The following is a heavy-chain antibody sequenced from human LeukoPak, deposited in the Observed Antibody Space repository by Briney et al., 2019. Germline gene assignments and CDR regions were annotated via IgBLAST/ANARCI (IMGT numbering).Heavy chain of an antibody. J-gene: IGHJ4*02. CDR2: ISYSGST. Sequence: SETLSLTCTVSGGSISSYYWSWIRQPPGKGLEWIGYISYSGSTYYNPSLKSRVTISVDTSKNQFSLKLSSVTAADTAVYYCARGVPNYYGSGSYIDYWGQGTLVTVSS. V-gene: IGHV4-59*08. CDR3: ARGVPNYYGSGSYIDY. D-gene: IGHD3-10*01. CDR1: GGSISSYY.